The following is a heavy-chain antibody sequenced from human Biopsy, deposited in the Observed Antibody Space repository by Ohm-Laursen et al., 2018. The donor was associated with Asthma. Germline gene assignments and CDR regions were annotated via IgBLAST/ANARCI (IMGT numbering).Heavy chain of an antibody. D-gene: IGHD2-2*01. V-gene: IGHV1-69*01. CDR2: INSVFGTT. Sequence: SSVKASCKSLGGTFNTYVIGWVRQAPGQGLEWMGGINSVFGTTTYPQKFQDRVTITADDSTSTVYMELSSLRSEDTAVYYCARKAGSCISRTCYSLDFWSQGTLVTVSS. CDR1: GGTFNTYV. CDR3: ARKAGSCISRTCYSLDF. J-gene: IGHJ4*02.